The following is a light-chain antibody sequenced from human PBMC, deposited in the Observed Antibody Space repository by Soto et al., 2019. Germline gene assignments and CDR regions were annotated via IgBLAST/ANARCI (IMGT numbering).Light chain of an antibody. Sequence: QSALTQPASVSGSPGQTITISCTGTSSDIGGYNAVSWYQHHPGKAPKLIIYEVTHRPAGISDRFSASKSGNTASLTISGLQAEDEADYYCNSFRVNHLYVFGTGTKVPS. CDR2: EVT. V-gene: IGLV2-14*01. J-gene: IGLJ1*01. CDR3: NSFRVNHLYV. CDR1: SSDIGGYNA.